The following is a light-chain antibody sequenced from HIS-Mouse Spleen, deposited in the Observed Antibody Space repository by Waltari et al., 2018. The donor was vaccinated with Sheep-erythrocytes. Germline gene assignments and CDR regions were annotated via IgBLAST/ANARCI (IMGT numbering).Light chain of an antibody. CDR1: KLGDKY. Sequence: SSELTQPPSVSVSPGQTASITCPGDKLGDKYACWYQQKPGQSPVLVIYQATKRPSGIPERFSGSNSGNTATLTISGTQAMDEADYYCQAWDSSIVVFGGGTKLTVL. V-gene: IGLV3-1*01. CDR2: QAT. J-gene: IGLJ2*01. CDR3: QAWDSSIVV.